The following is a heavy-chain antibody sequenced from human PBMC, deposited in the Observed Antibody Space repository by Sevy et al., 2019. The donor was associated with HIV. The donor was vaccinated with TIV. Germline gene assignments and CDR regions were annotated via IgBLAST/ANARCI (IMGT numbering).Heavy chain of an antibody. CDR3: AKDAGGQWLVYYYYMDV. Sequence: GGSLRLSCAASGFTFDDYAMQWVRQAPGKGLEWVSGISWNSGSIGYADSVKGRFTISRDNAKNSLYLQMNSLRAEDTALYYCAKDAGGQWLVYYYYMDVWGKGTTVTVSS. CDR2: ISWNSGSI. D-gene: IGHD6-19*01. J-gene: IGHJ6*03. V-gene: IGHV3-9*01. CDR1: GFTFDDYA.